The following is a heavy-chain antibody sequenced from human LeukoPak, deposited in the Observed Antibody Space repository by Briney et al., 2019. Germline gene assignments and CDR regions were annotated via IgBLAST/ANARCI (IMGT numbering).Heavy chain of an antibody. D-gene: IGHD2-2*02. Sequence: SETLSLTCTVSGGSISSYYWSWIRQAPGKGLEGSGYIYYSGSTNYNPSLKSRVAISVDTSKNQFSLKLSSVTAADTAVYYCARDVRYCSSTSCYNPGPIDAFDIWGQGTMVTVSS. V-gene: IGHV4-59*01. J-gene: IGHJ3*02. CDR3: ARDVRYCSSTSCYNPGPIDAFDI. CDR1: GGSISSYY. CDR2: IYYSGST.